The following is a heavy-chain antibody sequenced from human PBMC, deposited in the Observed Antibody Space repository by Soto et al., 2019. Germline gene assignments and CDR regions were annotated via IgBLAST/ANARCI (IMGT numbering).Heavy chain of an antibody. CDR1: GYSFTSYW. J-gene: IGHJ6*02. Sequence: GESLKISCKGSGYSFTSYWISWVRQMPGKGLEWMGRIDPSDSYTNYSPSFQGHVTISADKSISTAYLQWGSLKASDTAMYYCARQYGSGSYYNPTMIYGMDVWGQGTTVTV. D-gene: IGHD3-10*01. V-gene: IGHV5-10-1*01. CDR3: ARQYGSGSYYNPTMIYGMDV. CDR2: IDPSDSYT.